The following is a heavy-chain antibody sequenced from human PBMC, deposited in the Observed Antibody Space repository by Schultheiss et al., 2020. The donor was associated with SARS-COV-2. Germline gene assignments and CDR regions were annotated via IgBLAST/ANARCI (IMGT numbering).Heavy chain of an antibody. Sequence: SLRLSCEASEVTFSSYGMHWVRQGPGKGLEWIALITHDGSLKYYADSVKGRFSISRDNSKNTLYLQMNSLRAEDTAVYYCARDPKAVAGFNYLDDWGQGTLVTVSS. J-gene: IGHJ4*02. CDR3: ARDPKAVAGFNYLDD. CDR1: EVTFSSYG. CDR2: ITHDGSLK. D-gene: IGHD6-19*01. V-gene: IGHV3-30*03.